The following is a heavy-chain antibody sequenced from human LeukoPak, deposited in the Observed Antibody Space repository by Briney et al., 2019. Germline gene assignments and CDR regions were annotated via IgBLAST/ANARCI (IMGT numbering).Heavy chain of an antibody. D-gene: IGHD5-18*01. J-gene: IGHJ6*03. CDR2: INHSGST. V-gene: IGHV4-34*01. CDR1: GGSFSGYY. CDR3: ARGYSYSNYYMDV. Sequence: SETLSFTGSGYGGSFSGYYWSWIRQPPGKGLEWIGEINHSGSTNYNPSLKSRAIISVDTSKNQFSLKLSSVTAADTAVYYCARGYSYSNYYMDVWGKGTTVTVSS.